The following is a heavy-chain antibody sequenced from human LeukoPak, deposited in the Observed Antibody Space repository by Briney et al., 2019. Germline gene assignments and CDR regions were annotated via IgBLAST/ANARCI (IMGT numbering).Heavy chain of an antibody. CDR1: GGSISSYY. V-gene: IGHV4-59*08. CDR2: IDYSGNT. J-gene: IGHJ5*02. D-gene: IGHD1-7*01. Sequence: PSETLSLTCTVSGGSISSYYWSWIRQPPGKGLEWIAYIDYSGNTNYNPSLKSRVTISIDTSQNQFSLKLSSVTAADTAVYYCARHRGLELRTRKGGWFDPWGQGTLVTVSS. CDR3: ARHRGLELRTRKGGWFDP.